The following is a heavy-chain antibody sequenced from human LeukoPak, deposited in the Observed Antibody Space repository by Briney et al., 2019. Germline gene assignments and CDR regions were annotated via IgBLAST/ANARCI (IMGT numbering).Heavy chain of an antibody. CDR2: IYSGGST. CDR1: GFTVSSNY. V-gene: IGHV3-66*01. Sequence: PGGSLRLSCAASGFTVSSNYMSWVRQAPGKGLEWVSVIYSGGSTYYADSVKGRFTISRDNSKNTLYLQMNSLRAEDTAVYYCARDRRSGYSDYWGQGTLVTVSS. D-gene: IGHD3-3*01. J-gene: IGHJ4*02. CDR3: ARDRRSGYSDY.